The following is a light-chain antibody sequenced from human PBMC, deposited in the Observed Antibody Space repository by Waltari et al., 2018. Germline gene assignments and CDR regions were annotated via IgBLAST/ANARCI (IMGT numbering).Light chain of an antibody. CDR1: STDIGVYNY. CDR3: ASFAGSNTL. CDR2: EVS. Sequence: QSALTQPPSASGSPGQSVTISCTGTSTDIGVYNYVSWYQQHPGKAPKLLIYEVSERPSGVPDRFSGSKSGITASLTVFGLQTEDEADYYCASFAGSNTLFGGGTKLTVL. V-gene: IGLV2-8*01. J-gene: IGLJ2*01.